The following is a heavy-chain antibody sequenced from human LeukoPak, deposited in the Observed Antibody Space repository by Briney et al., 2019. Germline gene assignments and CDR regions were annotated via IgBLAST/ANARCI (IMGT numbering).Heavy chain of an antibody. D-gene: IGHD5-12*01. J-gene: IGHJ4*02. CDR1: GYSISSGYY. CDR2: IYHSGST. Sequence: SETLSLTCAVSGYSISSGYYWGWIRQPPGKGLEWIGSIYHSGSTYYNPSLKSRVTISVDTSKNQFSLKLSSVTAADTAVYYCAGGYSGYGYRLRKPPGYWGQGTLVTVSS. V-gene: IGHV4-38-2*01. CDR3: AGGYSGYGYRLRKPPGY.